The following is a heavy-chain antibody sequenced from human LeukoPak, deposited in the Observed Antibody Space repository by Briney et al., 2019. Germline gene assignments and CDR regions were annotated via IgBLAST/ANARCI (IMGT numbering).Heavy chain of an antibody. Sequence: PSETLSLTCAVYGGSFSDYYWSWIRQPPGEGLEWIGEINHSGSTDYNPSLKSRVTISVDTSKNQFSLKLSSVTAADTAVYYCAYSSGFQQQWGQGTLVTVSS. D-gene: IGHD3-22*01. CDR3: AYSSGFQQQ. V-gene: IGHV4-34*01. CDR1: GGSFSDYY. CDR2: INHSGST. J-gene: IGHJ1*01.